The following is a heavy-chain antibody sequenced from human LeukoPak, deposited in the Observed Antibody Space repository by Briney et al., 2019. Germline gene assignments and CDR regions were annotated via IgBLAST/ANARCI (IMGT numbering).Heavy chain of an antibody. V-gene: IGHV3-30-3*01. CDR3: ARDTTNSGYDFIFDY. CDR2: ISYDGSNK. D-gene: IGHD5-12*01. CDR1: GFTFSSYA. J-gene: IGHJ4*02. Sequence: PGGSLRLSCAASGFTFSSYAMSWVRQAPGKGLEWVAVISYDGSNKYYAGSVKGRFTISRDNSKNTLYLQMNSLRAEDTAVYYCARDTTNSGYDFIFDYWGQGTLVTVSS.